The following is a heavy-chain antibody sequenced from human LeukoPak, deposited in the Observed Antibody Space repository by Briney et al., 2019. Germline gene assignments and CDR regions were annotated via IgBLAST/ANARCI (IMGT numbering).Heavy chain of an antibody. J-gene: IGHJ4*02. V-gene: IGHV3-9*01. Sequence: PPGRSLRLSCAASGFTFDDYAMHWVRQAPGKGLEWVSGISWNSGSIGYADSVKGRFTISRDNAKNSLYLQMNSLRAEDTALYYCARASSVSEDIQSGYNYWGQGTLVTVSS. D-gene: IGHD2-15*01. CDR3: ARASSVSEDIQSGYNY. CDR2: ISWNSGSI. CDR1: GFTFDDYA.